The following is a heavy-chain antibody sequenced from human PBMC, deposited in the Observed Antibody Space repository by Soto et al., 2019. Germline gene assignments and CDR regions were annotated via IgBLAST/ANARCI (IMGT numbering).Heavy chain of an antibody. CDR1: GGSLSSYY. J-gene: IGHJ6*02. CDR2: VYYSGNT. V-gene: IGHV4-59*12. CDR3: ARDLQCREFYGMDV. D-gene: IGHD3-10*01. Sequence: SETLSLTCTVSGGSLSSYYWTWIRQPPGEGLEWIGYVYYSGNTNYNPSLKSRVTISVDTSKNQFSLKLSSVTAADTAVYYCARDLQCREFYGMDVLGQRTTVTVSS.